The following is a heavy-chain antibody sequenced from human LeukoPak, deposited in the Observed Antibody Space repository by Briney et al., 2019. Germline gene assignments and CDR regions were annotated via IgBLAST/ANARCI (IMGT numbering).Heavy chain of an antibody. V-gene: IGHV3-11*05. CDR2: ISSQSRDT. CDR1: GFSFSDYY. CDR3: AREFRSYSGDSRALDY. Sequence: GGSLRLSCAASGFSFSDYYVSWIRQAPGKGLEWVSNISSQSRDTNYADSVKGRFTISRDNAKNSLYLQMDSLRAEDTAVYYCAREFRSYSGDSRALDYWGQGTMVTVSS. D-gene: IGHD4-17*01. J-gene: IGHJ4*02.